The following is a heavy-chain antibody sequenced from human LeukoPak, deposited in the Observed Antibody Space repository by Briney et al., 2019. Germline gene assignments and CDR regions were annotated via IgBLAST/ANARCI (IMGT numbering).Heavy chain of an antibody. D-gene: IGHD2-15*01. CDR2: ISAYNGNT. V-gene: IGHV1-18*01. CDR1: GYTFTSYG. J-gene: IGHJ4*02. Sequence: ASVKVSCKASGYTFTSYGISWVRQAPGQGLEWMGWISAYNGNTNYAQKLQGRVTMTTDTSTSTAYMELRSLRSDDTAVYYCAGAGPDIVVVVAAGDYWGQGTLVTVSS. CDR3: AGAGPDIVVVVAAGDY.